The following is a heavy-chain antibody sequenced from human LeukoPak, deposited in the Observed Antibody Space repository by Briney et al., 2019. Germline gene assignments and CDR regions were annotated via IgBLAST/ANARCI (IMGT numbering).Heavy chain of an antibody. J-gene: IGHJ5*02. V-gene: IGHV4-59*08. D-gene: IGHD1-20*01. CDR3: ARHSNWNGGVDWFDP. CDR2: IHYSGSP. Sequence: LETLSLTCTVSGGSNYWSWIRQPPGKGLEWIGYIHYSGSPNYNPSLKSRVTISIDTSNNQFSLKLNSVTAADTAVYYCARHSNWNGGVDWFDPWGQGVQVTVSS. CDR1: GGSNY.